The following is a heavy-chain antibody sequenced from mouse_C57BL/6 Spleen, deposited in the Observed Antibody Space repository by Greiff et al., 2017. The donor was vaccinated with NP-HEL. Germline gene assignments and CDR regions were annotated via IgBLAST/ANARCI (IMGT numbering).Heavy chain of an antibody. J-gene: IGHJ4*01. CDR2: IDPNSGGT. Sequence: QVQLQQPGAELVKPGASVKLSCKASGYTFTSYWMHWVKQRPGRGLEWIGRIDPNSGGTKYNEKFKSKATLTVDKPSSPAYMQLSSLTSEDSAVYYCARDGVVAHYYAMDYWGQGTSVTVSS. V-gene: IGHV1-72*01. CDR1: GYTFTSYW. CDR3: ARDGVVAHYYAMDY. D-gene: IGHD1-1*01.